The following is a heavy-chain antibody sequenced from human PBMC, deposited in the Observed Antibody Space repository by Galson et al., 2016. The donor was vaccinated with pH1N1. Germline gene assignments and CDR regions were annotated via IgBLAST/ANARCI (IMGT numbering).Heavy chain of an antibody. D-gene: IGHD3-10*01. V-gene: IGHV1-3*01. J-gene: IGHJ6*02. CDR1: GYTLTRYA. Sequence: SVKVSCKASGYTLTRYAILWVRQAPGQRPEWMGWINGLNGNTKYSQKFQGRVSISRDTSATTAYLELSSLRSEDTAVYYCARAGTNSGSLQIYYYGMDVWGQGTTVTVSS. CDR3: ARAGTNSGSLQIYYYGMDV. CDR2: INGLNGNT.